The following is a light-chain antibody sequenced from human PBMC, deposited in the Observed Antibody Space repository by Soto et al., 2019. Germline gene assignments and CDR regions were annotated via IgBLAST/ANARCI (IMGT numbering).Light chain of an antibody. CDR1: SSNIGSNY. CDR3: AAWDDSLSAVV. Sequence: QSVLTQPPSASGTPGQRVTISCSGSSSNIGSNYVYWYQQLTGTAPKLLIHRNNQRPSGVPDRFSGSKSGTSASLAISGLRSEDEADYYCAAWDDSLSAVVFGAGTKLTVL. J-gene: IGLJ2*01. V-gene: IGLV1-47*01. CDR2: RNN.